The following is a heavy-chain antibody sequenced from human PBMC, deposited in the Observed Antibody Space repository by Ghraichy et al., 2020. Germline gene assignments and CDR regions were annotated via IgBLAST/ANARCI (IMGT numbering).Heavy chain of an antibody. J-gene: IGHJ4*02. CDR1: GGSISSSSYY. V-gene: IGHV4-39*01. Sequence: ETLSLTCTVSGGSISSSSYYWGWIRQPPGKGLEWIGSIYYSGSTYYNPSLKSRVTISVDTSKNQFSLKLSSVTAADTAVYYCARHGPGGIMITFGGVVYFDYWGQGTLVTVSS. CDR3: ARHGPGGIMITFGGVVYFDY. CDR2: IYYSGST. D-gene: IGHD3-16*01.